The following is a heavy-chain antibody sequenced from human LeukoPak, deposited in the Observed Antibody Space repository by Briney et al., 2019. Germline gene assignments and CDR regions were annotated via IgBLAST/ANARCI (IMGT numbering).Heavy chain of an antibody. CDR3: ARVITGWFGDLSHFDY. D-gene: IGHD3-10*01. CDR1: GYTFTSYD. V-gene: IGHV1-8*01. CDR2: MNPNSGNT. J-gene: IGHJ4*02. Sequence: GASVKVSCKASGYTFTSYDINWVRQATGQGLEWMGWMNPNSGNTGYAQKFQGRVTMTRNTSISTAYMELSSLRSEDTAVYYCARVITGWFGDLSHFDYWGQGTLVTVSS.